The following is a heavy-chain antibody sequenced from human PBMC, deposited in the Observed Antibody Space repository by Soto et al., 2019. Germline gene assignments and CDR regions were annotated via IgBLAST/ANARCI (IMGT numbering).Heavy chain of an antibody. CDR1: GYTFTTYY. V-gene: IGHV1-46*01. CDR2: INPTGGST. CDR3: ARNDKSGLDY. J-gene: IGHJ4*02. D-gene: IGHD1-1*01. Sequence: QVQLVQSGAEVKQPGASVKLSCKASGYTFTTYYIHWVRQAPGQGLEWMGMINPTGGSTSYAQKCQGRVTMTRDTSTSTVYMELSSLRSEDTAVYYCARNDKSGLDYWGQGTLVTVSS.